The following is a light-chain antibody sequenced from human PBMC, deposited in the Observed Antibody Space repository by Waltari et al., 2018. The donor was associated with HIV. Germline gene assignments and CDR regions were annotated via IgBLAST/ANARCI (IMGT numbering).Light chain of an antibody. CDR1: PSNIRNNS. V-gene: IGLV1-44*01. J-gene: IGLJ2*01. CDR3: ASWDDTLGVV. Sequence: QSVLTQPPSASGTPGQRVPISCSGSPSNIRNNSVNWYQQLPGYAPKLPLYSNSQRPLGVPDRFSGSKSGSSASLAISGPQADDEAHYYCASWDDTLGVVFGGGTTLTVL. CDR2: SNS.